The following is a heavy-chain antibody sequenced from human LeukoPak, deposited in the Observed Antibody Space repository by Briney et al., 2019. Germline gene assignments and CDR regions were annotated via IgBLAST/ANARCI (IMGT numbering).Heavy chain of an antibody. D-gene: IGHD3-10*01. J-gene: IGHJ6*02. CDR2: ITNTGNT. CDR3: ARKTPGTSVDV. Sequence: SETLSLTCTVSGDSISNSAYYWVWIRQPPGKGLEWIGAITNTGNTYSNPSLKSRVPISIDTSKTQISLKLTSVTAADTAVSYCARKTPGTSVDVWGQGTPVTVSS. CDR1: GDSISNSAYY. V-gene: IGHV4-39*01.